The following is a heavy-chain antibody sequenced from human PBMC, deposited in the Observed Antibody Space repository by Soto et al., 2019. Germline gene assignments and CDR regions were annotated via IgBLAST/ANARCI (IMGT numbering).Heavy chain of an antibody. D-gene: IGHD3-10*01. J-gene: IGHJ4*02. CDR2: ISYDGRNK. V-gene: IGHV3-30*03. Sequence: QVQLVESGGGVVQPGRSLRLSCAASGFPFTTYGMHWVREGPGKGREWVAVISYDGRNKFYADSVKGRFTISRDNSKNTLYLQMSSLRPDDTALYYCVGGQYYFDCRGQGALVIVSS. CDR1: GFPFTTYG. CDR3: VGGQYYFDC.